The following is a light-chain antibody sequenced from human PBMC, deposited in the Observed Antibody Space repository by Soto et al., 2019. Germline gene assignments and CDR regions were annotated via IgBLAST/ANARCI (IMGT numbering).Light chain of an antibody. Sequence: EIVLTQSPGTLSLSPGERATLSCRASQSVSFTYLAWYQQKPDQPPRLLIYGASSRATVIPDRFSGSGSGTDFTLTISRLEPEDFAVYYCQQYGSSPETFGQGTKVEIK. CDR3: QQYGSSPET. V-gene: IGKV3-20*01. CDR2: GAS. CDR1: QSVSFTY. J-gene: IGKJ1*01.